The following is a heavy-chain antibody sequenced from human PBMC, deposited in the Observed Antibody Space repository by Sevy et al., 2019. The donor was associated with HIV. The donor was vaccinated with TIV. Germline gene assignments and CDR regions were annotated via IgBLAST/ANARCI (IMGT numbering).Heavy chain of an antibody. Sequence: GGSLRLSCAASGFTFSSYSMNWVRQAPGKGLEWVSSISSSSSYIYYADSVKGRFTISRDNAKNSLYLQMNSLRAEDMAVYYCARVVVTAINYYYGMDVWGQGTTVTVSS. CDR2: ISSSSSYI. J-gene: IGHJ6*02. CDR1: GFTFSSYS. V-gene: IGHV3-21*01. D-gene: IGHD2-21*02. CDR3: ARVVVTAINYYYGMDV.